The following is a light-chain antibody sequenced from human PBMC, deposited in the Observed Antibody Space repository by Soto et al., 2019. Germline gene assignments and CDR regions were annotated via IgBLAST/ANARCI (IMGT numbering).Light chain of an antibody. CDR2: DTS. V-gene: IGLV7-46*01. CDR1: TGTLTTGHF. J-gene: IGLJ1*01. CDR3: AAWDDSLSAYV. Sequence: QSVVTQEPSLTVSPGGTVTLTCGSSTGTLTTGHFPYWFQQKPGQAPRALIFDTSRKHSWTPARFSGSLLGGKAALTLSGAQPEDEADYYCAAWDDSLSAYVFGTGTKLTVL.